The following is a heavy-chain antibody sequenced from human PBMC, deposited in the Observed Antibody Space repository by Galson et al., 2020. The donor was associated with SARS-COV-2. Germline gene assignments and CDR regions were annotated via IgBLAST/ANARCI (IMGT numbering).Heavy chain of an antibody. Sequence: SETLSLTCTVSGSSISSGYYWGWIRQPPGKGLEWIGSIYHSGSTYYNPSLKSRVTISVDTSKNQFSLKLSSVTAADTAVYYCARELGDYYDSSGYYYFPRTDQYFDYWGQGTLVTVSS. J-gene: IGHJ4*02. CDR1: GSSISSGYY. CDR2: IYHSGST. D-gene: IGHD3-22*01. CDR3: ARELGDYYDSSGYYYFPRTDQYFDY. V-gene: IGHV4-38-2*02.